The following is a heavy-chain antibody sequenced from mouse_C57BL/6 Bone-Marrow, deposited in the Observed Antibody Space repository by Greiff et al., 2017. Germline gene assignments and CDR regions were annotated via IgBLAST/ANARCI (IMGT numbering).Heavy chain of an antibody. CDR1: GYTFTNYW. Sequence: VMLVESGAELVRPGTSVKMSCKASGYTFTNYWIGWAKQRPGHGLEWIGDIYPGGGYTNYNEKFKCKATLTADKSSSTAYMQFSSLTSEDSAIYYCAREGLYYDYAYWGQGTLVTVSA. CDR2: IYPGGGYT. CDR3: AREGLYYDYAY. D-gene: IGHD2-4*01. J-gene: IGHJ3*01. V-gene: IGHV1-63*01.